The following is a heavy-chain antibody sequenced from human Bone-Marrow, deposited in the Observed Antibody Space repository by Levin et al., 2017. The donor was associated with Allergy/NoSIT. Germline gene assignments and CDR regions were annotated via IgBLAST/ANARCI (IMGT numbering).Heavy chain of an antibody. CDR1: GFSFSNYY. J-gene: IGHJ4*02. D-gene: IGHD1-26*01. CDR2: ITTSGSDK. V-gene: IGHV3-11*01. CDR3: ARVPWERYRKGPPDF. Sequence: PGGSLRLSCAASGFSFSNYYMTWIRQAPGKGREWVSYITTSGSDKFYADSVKGRFTISRDNARKSLYLQMNSLRAGDTALYFCARVPWERYRKGPPDFWGQGSLVSVSS.